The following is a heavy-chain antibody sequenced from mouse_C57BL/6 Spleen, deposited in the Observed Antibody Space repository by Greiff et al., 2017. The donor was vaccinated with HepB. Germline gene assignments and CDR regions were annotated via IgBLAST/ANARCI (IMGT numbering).Heavy chain of an antibody. CDR3: VSGNYYFDY. CDR1: GFSFNTYA. D-gene: IGHD2-1*01. V-gene: IGHV10-1*01. J-gene: IGHJ2*01. CDR2: IRSKSNNSAT. Sequence: EVQRVESGGGLVQPKGSLKLSCAASGFSFNTYAMNWVRQAPGKGLEWVARIRSKSNNSATYYADSVKDRFTISRDDSESMLYLQMNNLKTEDTAMYYCVSGNYYFDYWGQGTTLTVSS.